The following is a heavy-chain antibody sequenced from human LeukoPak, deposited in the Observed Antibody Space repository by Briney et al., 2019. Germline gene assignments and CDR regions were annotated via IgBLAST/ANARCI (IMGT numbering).Heavy chain of an antibody. CDR2: IIPLFGTA. J-gene: IGHJ6*02. V-gene: IGHV1-69*01. Sequence: SVKVSCKDSGGTLSRYAISWVRQAPGQGLEWMGGIIPLFGTANYAQKLQGRVTITADASTSTAYMELSSPRSEDTAVYYCARDPGTVTTFTDYYYGMDVCGQGTTVTVSS. D-gene: IGHD4-17*01. CDR1: GGTLSRYA. CDR3: ARDPGTVTTFTDYYYGMDV.